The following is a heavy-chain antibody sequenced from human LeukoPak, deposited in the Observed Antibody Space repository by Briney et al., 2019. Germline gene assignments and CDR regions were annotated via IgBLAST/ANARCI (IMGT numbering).Heavy chain of an antibody. J-gene: IGHJ4*02. CDR2: IKQDGGDT. Sequence: GGSLRLSCAASGFPFSSYWMAWVRQAPGKGLEWVASIKQDGGDTFYVDSVKGRFTISRDNAKNSLYLQMNSLRAEDTAVYYCTREDHSNYNYWGQGTLVTVSS. D-gene: IGHD4-11*01. CDR1: GFPFSSYW. CDR3: TREDHSNYNY. V-gene: IGHV3-7*01.